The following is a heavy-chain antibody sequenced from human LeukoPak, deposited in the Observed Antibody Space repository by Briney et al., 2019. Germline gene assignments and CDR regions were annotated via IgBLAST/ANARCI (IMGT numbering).Heavy chain of an antibody. Sequence: GGSLGPSVAGPGFTFISYAMHWVRQAPGKGLEGVAFIRYDGSNKYYADSVKGRFTISRDNSKNTLYLQMNSLRAEDTAVYYCAKGEWLVNYFDYWGQGTLVTVSS. V-gene: IGHV3-30*02. CDR2: IRYDGSNK. D-gene: IGHD6-19*01. CDR1: GFTFISYA. CDR3: AKGEWLVNYFDY. J-gene: IGHJ4*02.